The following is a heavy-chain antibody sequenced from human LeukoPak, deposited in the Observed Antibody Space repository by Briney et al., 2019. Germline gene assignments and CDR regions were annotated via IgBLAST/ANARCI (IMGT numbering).Heavy chain of an antibody. CDR2: IATGGTT. J-gene: IGHJ5*01. CDR3: AKNYVASGYSSCDS. D-gene: IGHD3-22*01. V-gene: IGHV3-23*01. CDR1: GFTFSSYA. Sequence: GGSLRLSCSASGFTFSSYAVTWVRQAPGKGLEWVSTIATGGTTYYADSVKGRFTISRDNSQSTLYPQMNSLRAEDTALYYCAKNYVASGYSSCDSWGQGTLVTVSS.